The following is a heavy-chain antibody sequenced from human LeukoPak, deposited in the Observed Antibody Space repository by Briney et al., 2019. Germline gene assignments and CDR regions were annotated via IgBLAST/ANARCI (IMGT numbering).Heavy chain of an antibody. CDR2: IDWDDDK. J-gene: IGHJ4*02. CDR1: GFLLSTSGRC. CDR3: ARTYAASGSIAYYFDS. Sequence: SGPTLVKPAQTLTFTSNFSGFLLSTSGRCINWIRQPPGKALEWLAHIDWDDDKYYSTSLKTRLTISKDTATNQVVLTMTNMDPAAKANDYCARTYAASGSIAYYFDSWGQGTLVTVSS. V-gene: IGHV2-70*13. D-gene: IGHD3-10*01.